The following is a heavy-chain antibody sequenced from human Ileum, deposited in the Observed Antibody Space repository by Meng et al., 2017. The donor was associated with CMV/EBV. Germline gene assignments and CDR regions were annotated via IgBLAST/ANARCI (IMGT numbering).Heavy chain of an antibody. CDR3: ARADTAMVTPGYYYYGMDV. J-gene: IGHJ6*02. D-gene: IGHD5-18*01. V-gene: IGHV3-11*01. Sequence: FSDYYMSWIRQAPGKGLEWVSYISSSGSTIYYADSVKGRFTISRDDAKNSLYLQMNSLRAEDTAVYYCARADTAMVTPGYYYYGMDVWGQGTTVTVSS. CDR2: ISSSGSTI. CDR1: FSDYY.